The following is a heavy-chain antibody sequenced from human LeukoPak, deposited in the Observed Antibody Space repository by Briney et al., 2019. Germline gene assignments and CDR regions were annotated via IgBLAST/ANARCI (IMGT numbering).Heavy chain of an antibody. CDR2: FNPSGGDT. Sequence: ASVKVSCKASGYTFTSYYMHWVRQAPGLGLQWMGIFNPSGGDTSYAQKFQGRVTTTRDTSTSTVYMEVVSLRSEDTAVYYCARGCRVVPGVHNAGMTSYYNGMDVWGQGTTVTVSS. J-gene: IGHJ6*02. V-gene: IGHV1-46*01. CDR1: GYTFTSYY. CDR3: ARGCRVVPGVHNAGMTSYYNGMDV. D-gene: IGHD2-2*01.